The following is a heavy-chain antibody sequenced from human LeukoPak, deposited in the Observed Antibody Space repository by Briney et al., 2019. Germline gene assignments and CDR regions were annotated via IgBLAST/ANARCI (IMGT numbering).Heavy chain of an antibody. Sequence: GGSLRLSCAASGFTFSSYWMSWVRQAPGKGLEWVANIKQDGSEKYYVDSVKGRFTISRDNAKNSLYLQMNSLRAEDTAVYYCARGRYTVTKYYFDYWGQGTLVTVSS. D-gene: IGHD4-11*01. CDR1: GFTFSSYW. V-gene: IGHV3-7*01. J-gene: IGHJ4*02. CDR2: IKQDGSEK. CDR3: ARGRYTVTKYYFDY.